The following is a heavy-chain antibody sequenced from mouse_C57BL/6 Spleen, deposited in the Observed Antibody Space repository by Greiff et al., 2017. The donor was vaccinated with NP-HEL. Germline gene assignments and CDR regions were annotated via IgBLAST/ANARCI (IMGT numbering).Heavy chain of an antibody. J-gene: IGHJ2*01. CDR3: ARGVYDDYDVGDFDY. D-gene: IGHD2-4*01. CDR1: GYTFTSYW. CDR2: IYPGSGST. Sequence: QVQLQQPGAELVKPGASVKMSCKASGYTFTSYWITWVKQRPGQGLEWIGDIYPGSGSTNYNEKFKSKATPTVDTSSSTAYMQLSSLTSEDSAVYYCARGVYDDYDVGDFDYWGQGTTLTVSS. V-gene: IGHV1-55*01.